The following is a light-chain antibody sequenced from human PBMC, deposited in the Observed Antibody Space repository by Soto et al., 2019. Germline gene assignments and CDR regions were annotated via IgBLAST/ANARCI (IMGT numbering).Light chain of an antibody. CDR1: QSVSSY. CDR3: QQRSNWL. CDR2: DAS. V-gene: IGKV3-11*01. Sequence: EIVLTQSPATLSLAPGERATLSCRASQSVSSYLAWYQQKPGQAPRLLIYDASNRATGIPARFSGSGSGTDFTLTISILEREDFAVYYCQQRSNWLFGQGTRLEIK. J-gene: IGKJ5*01.